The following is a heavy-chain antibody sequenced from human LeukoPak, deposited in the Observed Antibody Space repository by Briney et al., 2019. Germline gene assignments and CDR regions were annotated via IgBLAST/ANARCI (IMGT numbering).Heavy chain of an antibody. V-gene: IGHV3-23*01. CDR2: ISGSGGST. Sequence: GGSLRLSCAASGFTFSSYAMSWVRQAPGKGLEWVSAISGSGGSTYYADSVKGRFTISRDNYKNTLYLQMNSLRAEDTAVYYCAKGRYSYGFVDYWGQGTLVTVSS. D-gene: IGHD5-18*01. CDR3: AKGRYSYGFVDY. CDR1: GFTFSSYA. J-gene: IGHJ4*02.